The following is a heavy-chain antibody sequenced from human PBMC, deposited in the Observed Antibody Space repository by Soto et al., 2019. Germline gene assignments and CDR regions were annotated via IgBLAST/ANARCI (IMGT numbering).Heavy chain of an antibody. CDR3: VKPPKPHIVVLPVVI. J-gene: IGHJ4*02. V-gene: IGHV1-2*02. CDR1: GYTFSGFY. Sequence: ASVKVSCKASGYTFSGFYMHWVRQAPGQGLEWMGWINPNSGGTKSAEKFQGRVTISRDNSKNPLWLQMDSLRAEDTAVYYCVKPPKPHIVVLPVVIWGQGTLVTVSS. CDR2: INPNSGGT. D-gene: IGHD2-2*01.